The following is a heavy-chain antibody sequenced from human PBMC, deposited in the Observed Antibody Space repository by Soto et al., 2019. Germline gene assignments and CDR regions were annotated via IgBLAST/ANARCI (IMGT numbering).Heavy chain of an antibody. V-gene: IGHV5-51*01. Sequence: GESLKISWQGSGYRFATYWIGWVRQMPGKGLELVVFIYPGDSETIYSPSFQGHVTMSSEKTTATAYLEWGSVRASDNAIYYCARGFAGLDGRMDXWGQGTMVSVSX. CDR3: ARGFAGLDGRMDX. D-gene: IGHD3-3*01. CDR1: GYRFATYW. J-gene: IGHJ5*02. CDR2: IYPGDSET.